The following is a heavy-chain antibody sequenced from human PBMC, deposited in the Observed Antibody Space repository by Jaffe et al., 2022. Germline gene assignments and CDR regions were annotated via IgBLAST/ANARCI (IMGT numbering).Heavy chain of an antibody. J-gene: IGHJ6*03. CDR2: IYHSGST. V-gene: IGHV4-38-2*01. D-gene: IGHD3-10*01. Sequence: QVQLQESGPGLVKPSETLSLTCAVSGYSISSGYYWGWIRQPPGKGLEWIGSIYHSGSTYYNPSLKSRVTISVDTSKNQFSLKLSSVTAADTAVYYCARHGPFGSGSYSLGDTTYYYYYMDVWGKGTTVTVSS. CDR3: ARHGPFGSGSYSLGDTTYYYYYMDV. CDR1: GYSISSGYY.